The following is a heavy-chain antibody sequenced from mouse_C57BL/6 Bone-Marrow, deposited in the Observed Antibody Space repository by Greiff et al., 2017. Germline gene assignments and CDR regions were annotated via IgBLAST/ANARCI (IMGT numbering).Heavy chain of an antibody. CDR2: IHPNSGST. J-gene: IGHJ4*01. CDR1: GYTFTSYW. Sequence: QVQLQQPGAELVKPGASVKLSCKASGYTFTSYWMHWVKQRPGQGLEWIGMIHPNSGSTHYNEKFKSKATLTVDKSSSTAYMQLSSLTSEDSAVYYCARLGVTTSACGCAMDYWGQGTSVTVSS. V-gene: IGHV1-64*01. D-gene: IGHD2-2*01. CDR3: ARLGVTTSACGCAMDY.